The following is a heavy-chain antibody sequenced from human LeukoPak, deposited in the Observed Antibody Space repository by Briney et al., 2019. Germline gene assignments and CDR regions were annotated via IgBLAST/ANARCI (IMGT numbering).Heavy chain of an antibody. CDR1: GYTFTGYY. CDR2: INPNSGGT. Sequence: GASVKVSCKASGYTFTGYYMHWVRQAPGQGLEWMGWINPNSGGTNYAQKFQGRVTMTRDTSISTAYMELSRLRSDDTAVYYCARGLIAAAGYYYMDVWGKGTTVTISS. D-gene: IGHD6-13*01. J-gene: IGHJ6*03. V-gene: IGHV1-2*02. CDR3: ARGLIAAAGYYYMDV.